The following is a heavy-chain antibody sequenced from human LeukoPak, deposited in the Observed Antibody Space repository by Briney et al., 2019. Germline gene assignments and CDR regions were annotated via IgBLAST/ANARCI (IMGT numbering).Heavy chain of an antibody. J-gene: IGHJ4*02. V-gene: IGHV3-30*18. CDR1: GFTFSSYG. Sequence: GGSLRLSCAASGFTFSSYGMHWVRQAPGKGLEWVAVISYDGSNKYYADSVKGRFTISSDNSKNTLYLQMNSLRAEDTAVYYCAKGGDCDYWGQGTLVTVSS. CDR2: ISYDGSNK. CDR3: AKGGDCDY. D-gene: IGHD2-21*02.